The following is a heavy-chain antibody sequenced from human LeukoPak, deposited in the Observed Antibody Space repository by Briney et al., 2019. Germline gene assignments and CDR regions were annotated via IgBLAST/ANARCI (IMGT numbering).Heavy chain of an antibody. CDR1: GFTSEFTFSDYE. Sequence: PGGSLRLSCAVSGFTSEFTFSDYEMYWVRQAPGKGLEWVSYISSSGSTKYYADSVKGRFTISRDNAKNSLFLQMNSLRAEDTAVYYCATMTVASAFYYWGPGNLVSVSS. D-gene: IGHD6-19*01. CDR2: ISSSGSTK. V-gene: IGHV3-48*03. J-gene: IGHJ4*02. CDR3: ATMTVASAFYY.